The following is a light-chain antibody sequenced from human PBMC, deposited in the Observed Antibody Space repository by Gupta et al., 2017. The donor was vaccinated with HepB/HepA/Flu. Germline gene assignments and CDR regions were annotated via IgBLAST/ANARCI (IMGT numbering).Light chain of an antibody. CDR2: DVS. V-gene: IGLV2-14*03. Sequence: HSAQTQPASVSVPPGQSITICCTGTSSDVTNHNYVSWYQQHPGEAPKLIIYDVSDRHSGVSNRFSGSKSGNTASLTIAGLQAEDEALYHCSSYTSSSAHVVFGGGTKLTVL. J-gene: IGLJ2*01. CDR1: SSDVTNHNY. CDR3: SSYTSSSAHVV.